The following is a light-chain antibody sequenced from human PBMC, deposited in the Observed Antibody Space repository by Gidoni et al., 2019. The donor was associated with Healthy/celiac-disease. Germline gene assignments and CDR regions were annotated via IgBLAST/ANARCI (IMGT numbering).Light chain of an antibody. CDR2: AAS. V-gene: IGKV1-39*01. CDR3: QQSYSTLPIT. CDR1: KSISSY. Sequence: DIQMTQSPSSLSASVGDRVTITCRASKSISSYLNWYQQKPGKAPKLLIYAASSLQSGVPSRFSGSGSGTDFTLTISSLQPEDFATYYCQQSYSTLPITFGQXTRLEIK. J-gene: IGKJ5*01.